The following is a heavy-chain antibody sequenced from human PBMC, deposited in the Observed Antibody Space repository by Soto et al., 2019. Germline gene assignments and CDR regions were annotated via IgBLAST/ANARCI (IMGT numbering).Heavy chain of an antibody. CDR3: ARDKLLGSTVGYYFDY. J-gene: IGHJ4*02. CDR2: IWYDGSNK. V-gene: IGHV3-33*01. CDR1: GFTFSSYG. Sequence: QVQLVESGGGVVQPGRSLRLSCAASGFTFSSYGMHWVRQAPGKGLEWVAVIWYDGSNKYYADSVKGRFTISMDNSKNTLYLQMNSLRAEDTAVYYCARDKLLGSTVGYYFDYWGQGTLVTVSS. D-gene: IGHD2-15*01.